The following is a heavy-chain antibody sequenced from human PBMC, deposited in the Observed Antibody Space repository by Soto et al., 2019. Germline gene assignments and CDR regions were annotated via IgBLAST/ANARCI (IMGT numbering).Heavy chain of an antibody. CDR2: LNPDTGNT. V-gene: IGHV1-3*01. CDR3: ARDIQSVGPRANDAFDV. J-gene: IGHJ6*02. Sequence: QVQLVQSGAELKKPGASVNISCTASGFTFSDNLINWVRQVPGQGLEWMGWLNPDTGNTRYSETFQGRVTISRHPDASIAYLELTALENEATALYFCARDIQSVGPRANDAFDVWGQGTTITVSS. D-gene: IGHD3-16*01. CDR1: GFTFSDNL.